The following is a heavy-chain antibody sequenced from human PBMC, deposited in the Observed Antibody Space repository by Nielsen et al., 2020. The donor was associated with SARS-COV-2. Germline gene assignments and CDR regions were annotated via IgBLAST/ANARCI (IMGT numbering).Heavy chain of an antibody. V-gene: IGHV3-33*01. Sequence: GESLKISCAASGFTFSSYGMHWVRQAPGKGLEWVAVIWYDGSNKYYADSVKGRFTISRDNSKNTLYLQMNSLRAEDTAVYYCARVDDYGDYGGIDYWGQGTLVTVSS. D-gene: IGHD4-17*01. CDR1: GFTFSSYG. CDR2: IWYDGSNK. J-gene: IGHJ4*02. CDR3: ARVDDYGDYGGIDY.